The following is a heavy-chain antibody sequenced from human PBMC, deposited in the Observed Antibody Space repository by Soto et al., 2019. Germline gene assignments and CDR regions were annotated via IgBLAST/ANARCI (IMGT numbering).Heavy chain of an antibody. J-gene: IGHJ6*02. CDR2: IKQDGSEK. CDR3: TRGTELRYCTSTSCPGIDV. Sequence: LRLSCAASEFTFSNYWMSWVRQAPGKGLEWVANIKQDGSEKFHLDSVKGRFTISRDNAKNSLYLQMNSLRAEDTAVYYCTRGTELRYCTSTSCPGIDVWGQGTTVSVSS. CDR1: EFTFSNYW. D-gene: IGHD2-2*01. V-gene: IGHV3-7*03.